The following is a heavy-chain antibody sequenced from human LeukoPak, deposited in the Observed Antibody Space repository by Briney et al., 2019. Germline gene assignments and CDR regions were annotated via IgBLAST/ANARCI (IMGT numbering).Heavy chain of an antibody. V-gene: IGHV4-30-4*01. Sequence: SETLSLTCTVSGGSISSGDYYWSWIRQPPGKGLEWIGYIYYSGSTYYNPSLKSRVTISVDTSKNQFSLKLSSVTAADTAVYYCARDGVAAAGNSFDYWGQGTLVTVSS. CDR1: GGSISSGDYY. CDR2: IYYSGST. CDR3: ARDGVAAAGNSFDY. D-gene: IGHD6-13*01. J-gene: IGHJ4*02.